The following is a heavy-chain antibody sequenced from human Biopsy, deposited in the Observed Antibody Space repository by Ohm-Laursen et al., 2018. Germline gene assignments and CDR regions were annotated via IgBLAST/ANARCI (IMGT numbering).Heavy chain of an antibody. CDR3: TTYDNSGDYRDY. Sequence: GSLRLSCAASGFTFGDSAMHWVRQASGKGLEWIGRIRSKVNNYATAYAASVTGRFTISRDDSKNTVYLQMNSLKTEDTAVYYCTTYDNSGDYRDYWGQGTQVTVSS. CDR1: GFTFGDSA. D-gene: IGHD4-23*01. J-gene: IGHJ4*02. V-gene: IGHV3-73*01. CDR2: IRSKVNNYAT.